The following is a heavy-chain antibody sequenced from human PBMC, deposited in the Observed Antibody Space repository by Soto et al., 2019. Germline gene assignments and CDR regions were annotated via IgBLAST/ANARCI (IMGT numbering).Heavy chain of an antibody. Sequence: GGSLRLSCAASGFTFSSCAMSWVRQAPGKGLEWVSAISGSGGSTYYADSVKGRFTISRDNSKNTLYLQMNSLRAEDTAVYYCAKGEVPAAIPYARYYYYGMDVWGQGTTVTFSS. V-gene: IGHV3-23*01. D-gene: IGHD2-2*02. CDR1: GFTFSSCA. CDR2: ISGSGGST. CDR3: AKGEVPAAIPYARYYYYGMDV. J-gene: IGHJ6*02.